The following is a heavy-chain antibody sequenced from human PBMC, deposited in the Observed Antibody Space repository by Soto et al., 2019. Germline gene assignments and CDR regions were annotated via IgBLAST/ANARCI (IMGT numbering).Heavy chain of an antibody. Sequence: SETLSLTCTVSGGSISSSSYYWGWIRQPPGKGLEWIGSIYYSGSTYYNPSLKSRVTISVDTSNNQFSLKLSSVTAADTAVYYCARRAHLDYMGVTNWFDPWGQGTLVTVSS. V-gene: IGHV4-39*01. CDR2: IYYSGST. CDR3: ARRAHLDYMGVTNWFDP. D-gene: IGHD4-4*01. CDR1: GGSISSSSYY. J-gene: IGHJ5*02.